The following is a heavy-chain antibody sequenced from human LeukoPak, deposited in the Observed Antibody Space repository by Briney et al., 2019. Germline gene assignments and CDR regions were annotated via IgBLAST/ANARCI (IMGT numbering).Heavy chain of an antibody. J-gene: IGHJ4*02. Sequence: ASVKVSCKASGYTFTSYDINWVRQATGQGLEWMGWMNPNRGNTGYAQKFQGRVTMTRNTSISTAYMELSSLRSEDTAVYYCARGFNDYVWGSYRPTENWGQGTLVAVSS. D-gene: IGHD3-16*02. CDR1: GYTFTSYD. V-gene: IGHV1-8*01. CDR3: ARGFNDYVWGSYRPTEN. CDR2: MNPNRGNT.